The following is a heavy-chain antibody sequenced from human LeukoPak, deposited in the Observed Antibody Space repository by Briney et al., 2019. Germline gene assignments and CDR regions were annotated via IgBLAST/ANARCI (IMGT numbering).Heavy chain of an antibody. CDR2: IYYSGST. D-gene: IGHD6-13*01. V-gene: IGHV4-59*01. CDR1: GGSISSYY. CDR3: ARSGEYSSSWLSRYYFYGMDV. Sequence: SETLSLTCTVSGGSISSYYWSWIRQPPGKGLEWIGYIYYSGSTNYNPSLKSRVTISVDTSKNQFSLKLSSVAAADTAVYYCARSGEYSSSWLSRYYFYGMDVWGQGTTVTVSS. J-gene: IGHJ6*02.